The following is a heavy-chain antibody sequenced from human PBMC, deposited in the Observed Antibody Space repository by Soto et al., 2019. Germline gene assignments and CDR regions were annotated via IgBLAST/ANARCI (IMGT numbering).Heavy chain of an antibody. Sequence: GGSLRLSCAASEVTFSSYAMSWVRQAPGKGLEWVSTISGSGGSTYYADSVKGRFTISRDNSKNTLYLQMNSLRAEDTAVYYCASPARGYSYGFNYWGQGTLVTVSS. CDR2: ISGSGGST. D-gene: IGHD5-18*01. J-gene: IGHJ4*02. CDR1: EVTFSSYA. V-gene: IGHV3-23*01. CDR3: ASPARGYSYGFNY.